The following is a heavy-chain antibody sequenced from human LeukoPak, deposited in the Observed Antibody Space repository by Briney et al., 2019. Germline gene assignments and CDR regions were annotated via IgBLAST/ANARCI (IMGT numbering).Heavy chain of an antibody. J-gene: IGHJ4*02. Sequence: SETLSLTYTVSGVSISSSNSYWGWIRQPPGKGLEWIGSIYYSGSTYYNPSLKSRVTISVDTSKNQFSLKLSSVTAADTAVYYCARYSYGGPFDYWGQGTLVTVSS. V-gene: IGHV4-39*07. CDR2: IYYSGST. D-gene: IGHD4-23*01. CDR3: ARYSYGGPFDY. CDR1: GVSISSSNSY.